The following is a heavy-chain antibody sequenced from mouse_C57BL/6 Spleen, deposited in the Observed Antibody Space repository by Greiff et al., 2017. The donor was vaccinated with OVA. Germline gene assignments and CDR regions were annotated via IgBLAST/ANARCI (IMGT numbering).Heavy chain of an antibody. J-gene: IGHJ3*01. Sequence: VQLQQSGAELVRPGASVKLSCKASGYTFTDYYINWVKQRPGQGLEWIARIYPGSGNTYYNEKFKGKATLTAEKSSSTAYMQLSSLTSEDSAVYFCARSTMVTTGGAWFAYWGQGTLVTVSA. CDR2: IYPGSGNT. D-gene: IGHD2-2*01. CDR3: ARSTMVTTGGAWFAY. CDR1: GYTFTDYY. V-gene: IGHV1-76*01.